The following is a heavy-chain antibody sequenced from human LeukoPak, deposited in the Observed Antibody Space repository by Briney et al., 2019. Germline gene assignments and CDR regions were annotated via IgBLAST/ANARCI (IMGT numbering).Heavy chain of an antibody. V-gene: IGHV3-7*01. D-gene: IGHD2-2*01. CDR3: ARSDNAAHDY. CDR1: GFTFNTYN. J-gene: IGHJ4*02. CDR2: IMPDGSEK. Sequence: GGSLRLSCAASGFTFNTYNMNWVRQAPGKGPEWVANIMPDGSEKYNVDSVKGRFTISRDNAKNSLYLQMNSLRADDTAVYYCARSDNAAHDYWGQGTLVTVSS.